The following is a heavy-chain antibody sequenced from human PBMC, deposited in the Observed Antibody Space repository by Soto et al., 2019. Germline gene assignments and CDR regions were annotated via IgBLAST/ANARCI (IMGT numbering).Heavy chain of an antibody. CDR2: INAGNGNT. Sequence: ASVTVSYAASGYAFTICAVGFVRQAPGQRLEWMGWINAGNGNTQYSQKFQGRVTITRDTSASTAYMELSSLRSEDTAVYFCARSYGDYVFDYWGQGTLVTVS. V-gene: IGHV1-3*01. CDR3: ARSYGDYVFDY. J-gene: IGHJ4*02. CDR1: GYAFTICA. D-gene: IGHD4-17*01.